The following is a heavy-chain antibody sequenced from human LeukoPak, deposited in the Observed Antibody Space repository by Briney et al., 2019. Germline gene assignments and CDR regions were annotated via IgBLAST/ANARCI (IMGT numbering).Heavy chain of an antibody. CDR1: GFTFSRSA. J-gene: IGHJ4*02. CDR2: IIYSGGAT. Sequence: GGSLRLSCAASGFTFSRSAMTWVRQGPGTGLEFVASIIYSGGATYYADSAKGRFTISRDNSKNTLYLQMNSLRAEDTALYYCAKDGLYYDGSEHVYYFDSWGQGTLVTVSS. V-gene: IGHV3-23*01. D-gene: IGHD3-22*01. CDR3: AKDGLYYDGSEHVYYFDS.